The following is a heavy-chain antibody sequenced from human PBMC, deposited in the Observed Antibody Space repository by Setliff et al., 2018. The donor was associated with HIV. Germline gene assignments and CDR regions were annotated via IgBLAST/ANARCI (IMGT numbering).Heavy chain of an antibody. CDR2: IYPGDSET. J-gene: IGHJ4*02. D-gene: IGHD6-19*01. Sequence: GESLKISCKGFGYSFTSYWIGWVRQMPGKGLEWMGIIYPGDSETRYSPSFQGQVTISADNSINTAYLQWSSLKASDAAMYYCARSIVVAGHFDYWGQGTLVTVSS. CDR1: GYSFTSYW. CDR3: ARSIVVAGHFDY. V-gene: IGHV5-51*01.